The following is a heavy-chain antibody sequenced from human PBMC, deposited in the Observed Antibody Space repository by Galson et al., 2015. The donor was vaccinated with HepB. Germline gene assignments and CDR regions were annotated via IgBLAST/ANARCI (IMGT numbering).Heavy chain of an antibody. CDR3: ARTRSRGIIGHSYYFDY. CDR2: ILYDGSNK. Sequence: SLRLSCAASGFTFSSYGMHWVRQAPGKGLEWVAGILYDGSNKQYADSVKGRLTISRDNSKSTLYLQMNSLRGEDTAVYYCARTRSRGIIGHSYYFDYWGQGTLVTV. J-gene: IGHJ4*02. CDR1: GFTFSSYG. D-gene: IGHD3-10*01. V-gene: IGHV3-30*04.